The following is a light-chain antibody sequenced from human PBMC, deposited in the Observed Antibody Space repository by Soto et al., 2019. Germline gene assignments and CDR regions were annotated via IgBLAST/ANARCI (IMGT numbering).Light chain of an antibody. J-gene: IGKJ4*01. V-gene: IGKV3-15*01. CDR3: QQSINWRPIT. Sequence: EVLLTQSPATLSVSPGERATLSCRASQTIGRNLAWYQQKPGQAPRLLIYGASTRATGIPARFGGSGSGTEFTLTISSLRSEDSAVYYCQQSINWRPITFGGGTKVEIK. CDR1: QTIGRN. CDR2: GAS.